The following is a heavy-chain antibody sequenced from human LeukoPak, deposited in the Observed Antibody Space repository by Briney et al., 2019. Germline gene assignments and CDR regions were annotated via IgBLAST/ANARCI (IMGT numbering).Heavy chain of an antibody. J-gene: IGHJ4*02. Sequence: GGSLRLSCAASGFNFEDFTMHWVRQVPGKGLGWVSLIDWDGGITYYADSVKGRFTISRDNSKNSLYLHLNSLTPEDTALYYCAKDSFVGTTSYLDSWGQGTLVTVSS. D-gene: IGHD1-26*01. V-gene: IGHV3-43*01. CDR2: IDWDGGIT. CDR1: GFNFEDFT. CDR3: AKDSFVGTTSYLDS.